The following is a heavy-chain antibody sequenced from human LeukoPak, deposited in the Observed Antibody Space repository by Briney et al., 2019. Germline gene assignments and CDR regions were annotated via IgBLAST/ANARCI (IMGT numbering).Heavy chain of an antibody. V-gene: IGHV4-34*01. CDR1: GGSFSGYY. CDR3: ARVVPAARGLYYYYYGMDV. J-gene: IGHJ6*02. CDR2: INHSGST. D-gene: IGHD2-2*01. Sequence: SETLSLTCAAYGGSFSGYYWSWIRQPPGKELEWIGEINHSGSTNYNPSLKSRVTISVDTSKNQFSLKLSSVTAADTAVYYCARVVPAARGLYYYYYGMDVWGQGTTVTVSS.